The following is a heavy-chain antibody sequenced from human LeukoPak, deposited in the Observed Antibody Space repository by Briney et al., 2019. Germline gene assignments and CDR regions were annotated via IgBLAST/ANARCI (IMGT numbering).Heavy chain of an antibody. Sequence: GGSLRLSCAASGFTFSSYWMSWVRQAPGKGLEWVANIKQDGSEKYHVDSVKGRFTISRDNAKNSLYLQMNSLRAEDTAVYYCARDSNIVVVVAAYYMDVWGKGTTVTVSS. CDR1: GFTFSSYW. CDR3: ARDSNIVVVVAAYYMDV. J-gene: IGHJ6*03. CDR2: IKQDGSEK. D-gene: IGHD2-15*01. V-gene: IGHV3-7*01.